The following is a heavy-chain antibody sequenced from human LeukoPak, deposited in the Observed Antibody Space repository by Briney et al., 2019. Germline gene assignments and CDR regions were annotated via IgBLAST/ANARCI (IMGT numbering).Heavy chain of an antibody. CDR1: GFTFSSYW. Sequence: PGGSLRLSCAASGFTFSSYWMSWVRQAPGKGLEWVANIKQDGSEKYYVDSVKGRFTISRDNAKNSLFLQMNSLRGEDTAMYYCARVPAGVIGMKDAFDIWGQGTMVTVSS. CDR3: ARVPAGVIGMKDAFDI. V-gene: IGHV3-7*01. CDR2: IKQDGSEK. D-gene: IGHD3-16*02. J-gene: IGHJ3*02.